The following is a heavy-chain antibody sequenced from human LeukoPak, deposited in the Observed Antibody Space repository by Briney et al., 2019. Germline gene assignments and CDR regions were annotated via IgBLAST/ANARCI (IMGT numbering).Heavy chain of an antibody. J-gene: IGHJ4*02. CDR1: GFTFSSYS. D-gene: IGHD1-26*01. CDR3: ARDAPLGNDY. CDR2: ISSSSSYI. Sequence: KPGGSLRLSCAASGFTFSSYSMNWVHQAPGKGLEWVSSISSSSSYIYYADSVKGRFTISRDNAKNSLYLRMNSLRAEDTAVYYCARDAPLGNDYWGQETLVTVSS. V-gene: IGHV3-21*01.